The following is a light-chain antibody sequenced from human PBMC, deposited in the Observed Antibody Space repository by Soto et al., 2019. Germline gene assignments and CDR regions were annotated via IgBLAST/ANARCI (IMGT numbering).Light chain of an antibody. V-gene: IGKV3-11*01. J-gene: IGKJ5*01. CDR1: QSVVSY. CDR2: DAS. CDR3: QQRSNTGVT. Sequence: EIVLTQSPATLSLSPGERATLSCRASQSVVSYLAWYQQKPGQAPRLLIYDASNRATGIPARFSGSGSVTDFTLTISSLESEDVAVYYCQQRSNTGVTFCQGKRLEIK.